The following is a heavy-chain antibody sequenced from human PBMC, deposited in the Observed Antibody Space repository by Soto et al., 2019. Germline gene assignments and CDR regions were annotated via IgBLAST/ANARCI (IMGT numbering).Heavy chain of an antibody. Sequence: SETLSLTCTVSGGSMSRYYWSWIRQAPGKGLEWIGYIYYSGHTNHNPSLKSRVTISVDTSKNQFSLKLSSVTAADTAVYYCARGIATTEMDVWGQGTTVTVSS. D-gene: IGHD6-13*01. V-gene: IGHV4-59*01. CDR2: IYYSGHT. CDR3: ARGIATTEMDV. CDR1: GGSMSRYY. J-gene: IGHJ6*02.